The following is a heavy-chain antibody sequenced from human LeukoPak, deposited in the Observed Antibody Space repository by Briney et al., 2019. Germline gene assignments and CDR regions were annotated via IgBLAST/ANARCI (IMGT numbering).Heavy chain of an antibody. CDR3: ARGPSHWGGGEYDP. D-gene: IGHD2-21*01. J-gene: IGHJ5*02. CDR1: GGSISSGDYY. Sequence: PSETLSLTCTVSGGSISSGDYYWSWIRQPPGKGLEWIGYIYYSGSTYYNPSLKSRVTISVDTSKNQFSLKLSSVTAADTAVYYGARGPSHWGGGEYDPWGQGTLVTVSS. V-gene: IGHV4-30-4*08. CDR2: IYYSGST.